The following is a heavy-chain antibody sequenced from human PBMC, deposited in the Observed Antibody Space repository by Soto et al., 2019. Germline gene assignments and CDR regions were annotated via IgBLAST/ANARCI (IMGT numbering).Heavy chain of an antibody. Sequence: EVQLVESGGGLVQPGGSLRLSCAASGFTVSSNYMSWVRQAPGKGLEWVSVIYSGGSTYYADSVKGRFTISRHNSKNTLELQMNSLRAEDTAVYYCARRNWNYGDAFDIWGQGTMVTVSS. D-gene: IGHD1-7*01. CDR1: GFTVSSNY. J-gene: IGHJ3*02. CDR3: ARRNWNYGDAFDI. CDR2: IYSGGST. V-gene: IGHV3-53*04.